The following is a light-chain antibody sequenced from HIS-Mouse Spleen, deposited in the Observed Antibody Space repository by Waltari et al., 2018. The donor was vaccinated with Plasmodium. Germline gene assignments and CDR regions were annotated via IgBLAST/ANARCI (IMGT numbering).Light chain of an antibody. CDR1: KLGCKY. CDR2: QDS. Sequence: SYELTQPPSVSVSPGQTASITCSGDKLGCKYACWDQQNPGQSPVLVIYQDSKRPSGIPERFSGSNSGNTATLTISGTQAMDEADYYCQAWDSSTVVFGGGTKLTVL. J-gene: IGLJ2*01. V-gene: IGLV3-1*01. CDR3: QAWDSSTVV.